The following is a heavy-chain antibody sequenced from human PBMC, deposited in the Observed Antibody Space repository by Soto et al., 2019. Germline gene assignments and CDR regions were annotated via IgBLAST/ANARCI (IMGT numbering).Heavy chain of an antibody. D-gene: IGHD1-26*01. CDR1: GGSLTNYV. Sequence: SVKVSCKASGGSLTNYVIKWVRQAPGQGLEWVGGIIPLSGTTNYAQKFQGRVTITADVSTSTAYMELSSPRSEDTAVYYCATEGFSGSYLSNWGQGIQVTVSS. J-gene: IGHJ4*02. CDR3: ATEGFSGSYLSN. CDR2: IIPLSGTT. V-gene: IGHV1-69*13.